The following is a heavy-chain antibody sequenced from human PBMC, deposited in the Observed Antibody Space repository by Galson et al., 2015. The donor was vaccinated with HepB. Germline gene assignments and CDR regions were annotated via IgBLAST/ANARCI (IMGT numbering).Heavy chain of an antibody. CDR3: ARGDDFWSGYYNDY. V-gene: IGHV3-66*02. J-gene: IGHJ4*02. CDR1: GFTVSSNY. Sequence: SLRLSCAASGFTVSSNYMSWVRQAPGKGLEWVSVIYSGGSTYYADSVKGRFTISRDNSKNTLYFQMNSLRAEDSAVYYCARGDDFWSGYYNDYWGQGTLVTVSS. D-gene: IGHD3-3*01. CDR2: IYSGGST.